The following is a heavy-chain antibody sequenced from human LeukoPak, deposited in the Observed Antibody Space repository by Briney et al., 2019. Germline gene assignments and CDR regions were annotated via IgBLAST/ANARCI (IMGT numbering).Heavy chain of an antibody. CDR3: ARGPEGITMVRGVLDY. V-gene: IGHV1-69*06. D-gene: IGHD3-10*01. CDR1: GGTFSSYA. J-gene: IGHJ4*02. CDR2: IIPIFGTA. Sequence: SVTVSCKASGGTFSSYAISWVRQAPEQGLEWMGGIIPIFGTANYAQKFQGRVTITADKSTSTAYMELSSLRSEDTAVYYCARGPEGITMVRGVLDYWGQGTLVTVSS.